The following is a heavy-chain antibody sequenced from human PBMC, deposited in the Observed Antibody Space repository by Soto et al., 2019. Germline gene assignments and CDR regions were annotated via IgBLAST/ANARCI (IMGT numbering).Heavy chain of an antibody. CDR1: RVAFSKFI. Sequence: QAQLEQSGGEVNKPGSSVKVSCKASRVAFSKFIVTWVRQAPGLGLEWVGGIIPIFGTANYAQKFQGRVTITADESTSTSYMEVNNLRSEDTAVYYCAKVRYSSPMGYYYGMDVW. CDR3: AKVRYSSPMGYYYGMDV. J-gene: IGHJ6*01. V-gene: IGHV1-69*01. D-gene: IGHD6-19*01. CDR2: IIPIFGTA.